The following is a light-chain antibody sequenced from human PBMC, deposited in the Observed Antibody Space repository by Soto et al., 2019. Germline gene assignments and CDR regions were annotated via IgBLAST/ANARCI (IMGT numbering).Light chain of an antibody. Sequence: QSVLTQPASVSGSPGQSITISCIGTRSDIGGYDYVSWYQQHPGKAPKLMIYDVTNRPSGVSIRFSGSKSGNTASLTISGLQAEDEAHYYCSSYTSSNTLKFGGGTKLTVL. V-gene: IGLV2-14*01. CDR2: DVT. CDR1: RSDIGGYDY. J-gene: IGLJ3*02. CDR3: SSYTSSNTLK.